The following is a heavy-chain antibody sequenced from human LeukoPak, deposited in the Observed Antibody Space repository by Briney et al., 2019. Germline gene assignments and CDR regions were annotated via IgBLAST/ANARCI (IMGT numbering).Heavy chain of an antibody. D-gene: IGHD3-10*01. CDR2: ISSSGITI. V-gene: IGHV3-48*03. CDR1: GFTFSSYE. J-gene: IGHJ6*03. Sequence: PGGSLRLSCAVSGFTFSSYEMNWVRQAPGKGLEWVSYISSSGITIYYADSVKGRFTISRDNAKNSLYLQMNSLRAEDTAVYYCARGKTGSYYSRSYYMDVWGKGTTVTISS. CDR3: ARGKTGSYYSRSYYMDV.